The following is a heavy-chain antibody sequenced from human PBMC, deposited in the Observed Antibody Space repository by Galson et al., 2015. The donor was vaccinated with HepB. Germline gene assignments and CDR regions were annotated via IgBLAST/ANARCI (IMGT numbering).Heavy chain of an antibody. Sequence: SVKVSCKASGYTFTSYGISWLRRAPGQGPEYMGWISPSKGNTNYAQKFQGRVTMTTDTSTSTAYMELRSLRSDDTAVYYCARRWFGDTTFDYWGQGTLVTVSS. CDR2: ISPSKGNT. CDR1: GYTFTSYG. CDR3: ARRWFGDTTFDY. D-gene: IGHD3-10*01. V-gene: IGHV1-18*01. J-gene: IGHJ4*02.